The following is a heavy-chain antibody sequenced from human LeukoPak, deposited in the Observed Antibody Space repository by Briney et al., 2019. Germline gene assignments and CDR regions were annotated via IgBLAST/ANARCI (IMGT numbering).Heavy chain of an antibody. J-gene: IGHJ4*02. V-gene: IGHV1-69*05. CDR2: IIPIFGTA. Sequence: SVKVSCKASGGTFSSYAISWVRQAPGQGLEWMGGIIPIFGTANYAQKFQGRVTITTDESTSTAYMELSSLRSEDTAVYYCARESSDYYDSSGYYLSLDYWGQGTLVTVSS. CDR3: ARESSDYYDSSGYYLSLDY. CDR1: GGTFSSYA. D-gene: IGHD3-22*01.